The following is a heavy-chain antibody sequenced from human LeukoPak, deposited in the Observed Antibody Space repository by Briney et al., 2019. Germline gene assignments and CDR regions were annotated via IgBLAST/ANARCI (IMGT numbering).Heavy chain of an antibody. CDR2: ISGSGGST. V-gene: IGHV3-23*01. CDR1: GFTFSSYV. Sequence: GGSLRLSCAASGFTFSSYVMSWVRQAPGKGLEWVSAISGSGGSTYYADSVKGRFTISRDNSKNTLYLQMNSLRAEDTAVYYCAKGGELLYYYDSSGYYLDYWGQGTLVTVSS. D-gene: IGHD3-22*01. J-gene: IGHJ4*02. CDR3: AKGGELLYYYDSSGYYLDY.